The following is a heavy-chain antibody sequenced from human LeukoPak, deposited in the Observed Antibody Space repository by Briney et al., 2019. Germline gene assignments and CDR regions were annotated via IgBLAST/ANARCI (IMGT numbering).Heavy chain of an antibody. CDR3: ARHGVETARLGAFDI. CDR2: IYFSGST. J-gene: IGHJ3*02. D-gene: IGHD5-18*01. CDR1: GTSINNYY. Sequence: SETLSLTCTVSGTSINNYYWSWFRQPAGKGLEWIGRIYFSGSTNYNPSLKSRVTISVDTSKNQFSLKLSSVTAADTAVYYCARHGVETARLGAFDIWGQGTMVTVSS. V-gene: IGHV4-59*08.